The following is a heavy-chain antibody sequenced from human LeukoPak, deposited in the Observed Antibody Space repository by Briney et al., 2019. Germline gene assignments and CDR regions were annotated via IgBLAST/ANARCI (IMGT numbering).Heavy chain of an antibody. CDR3: ASPAVEATVVTTDFDY. Sequence: SETLSLTCAVYGGSFSGYYWSWIRQPPGKGLEWIGEINHSGSTNYNPSLKSRVTISVDTSKNQFSLKLSSVTAADTAVYYCASPAVEATVVTTDFDYWGQGTLVTVSS. V-gene: IGHV4-34*01. J-gene: IGHJ4*02. D-gene: IGHD4-23*01. CDR2: INHSGST. CDR1: GGSFSGYY.